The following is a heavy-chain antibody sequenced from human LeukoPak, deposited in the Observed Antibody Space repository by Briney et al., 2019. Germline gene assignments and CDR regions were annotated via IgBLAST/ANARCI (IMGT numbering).Heavy chain of an antibody. CDR2: IYYSGST. Sequence: SETLSLTCTVSGGSISSYYWSWIRQPPGKGLEWIGYIYYSGSTNYNPSLKSRVTISVDTSKNQFSLKLSSVTAADTAVYYCARDARYSYGLNSDAFDIWGQETMVTVSS. J-gene: IGHJ3*02. CDR3: ARDARYSYGLNSDAFDI. D-gene: IGHD5-18*01. V-gene: IGHV4-59*01. CDR1: GGSISSYY.